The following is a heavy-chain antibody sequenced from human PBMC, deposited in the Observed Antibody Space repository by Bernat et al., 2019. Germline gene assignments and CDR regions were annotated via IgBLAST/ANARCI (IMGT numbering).Heavy chain of an antibody. V-gene: IGHV3-74*01. J-gene: IGHJ6*02. D-gene: IGHD2-2*01. Sequence: EVQLVESGGGLVQPGGSLRLSCAASGFTFSSYWMHWVRQAPRKGLVWVSRINSDGSSTSYADSVKGRFTISRDNAKNTLYLQMNSLRAEDTAVYYSARAVVVPAAMRGYYYYYGMDVWGQGTTVTVSS. CDR2: INSDGSST. CDR1: GFTFSSYW. CDR3: ARAVVVPAAMRGYYYYYGMDV.